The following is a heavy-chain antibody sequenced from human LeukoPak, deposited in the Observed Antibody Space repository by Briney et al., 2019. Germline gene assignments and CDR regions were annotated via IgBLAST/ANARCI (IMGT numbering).Heavy chain of an antibody. Sequence: ASVKVSCKASGYTFTGYYMHWVRQAPGQGLEWMGWINPNSGGTDYAQKFQGRVTMTRDTSISTVYMELSSLRSEDTAVYYCARDRPDYYDSSGYRPGFDYWGQGTLVTVSS. CDR3: ARDRPDYYDSSGYRPGFDY. D-gene: IGHD3-22*01. CDR2: INPNSGGT. V-gene: IGHV1-2*02. J-gene: IGHJ4*02. CDR1: GYTFTGYY.